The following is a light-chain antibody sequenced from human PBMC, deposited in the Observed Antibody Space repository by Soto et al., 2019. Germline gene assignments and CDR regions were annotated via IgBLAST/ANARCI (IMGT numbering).Light chain of an antibody. Sequence: IRVNKSAAALSASVRDTVTIICRASEDINLFLNWYQQQPGKAPQVLIYAASHLQRGVPSRFSGSGSGTYFTLTISSLQPEDFAPYYSQLTFTLPRPSGQ. V-gene: IGKV1-39*01. J-gene: IGKJ1*01. CDR1: EDINLF. CDR3: QLTFTLPRP. CDR2: AAS.